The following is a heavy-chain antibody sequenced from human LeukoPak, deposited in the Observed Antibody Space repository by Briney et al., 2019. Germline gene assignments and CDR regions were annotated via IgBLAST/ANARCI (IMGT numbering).Heavy chain of an antibody. CDR2: IIPIFGTA. Sequence: GASVKVYCKASGGTFSSYAISWVRQAPGQGLEWMGGIIPIFGTANYAQKFQGRVTITTDESTSTAYMELSSLRSEDTAVYYCASSPLYDYVSGSYRFLDYWGQGTLVTVSS. D-gene: IGHD3-16*02. J-gene: IGHJ4*02. CDR3: ASSPLYDYVSGSYRFLDY. V-gene: IGHV1-69*05. CDR1: GGTFSSYA.